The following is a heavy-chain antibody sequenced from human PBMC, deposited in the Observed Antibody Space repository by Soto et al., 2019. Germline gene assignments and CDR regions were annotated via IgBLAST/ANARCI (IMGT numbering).Heavy chain of an antibody. V-gene: IGHV4-59*01. D-gene: IGHD3-3*01. J-gene: IGHJ6*03. Sequence: SETLSLTCTISGGSISSYYWSWIRQPPGKGLEWIGYIYYSGSTNYNPSLKSRVTISVDTSKNQFSLKLSSVTAADTAVYYCARDVQPRFLEWLPQAFDYYYMDVWGKGTTVTVSS. CDR2: IYYSGST. CDR1: GGSISSYY. CDR3: ARDVQPRFLEWLPQAFDYYYMDV.